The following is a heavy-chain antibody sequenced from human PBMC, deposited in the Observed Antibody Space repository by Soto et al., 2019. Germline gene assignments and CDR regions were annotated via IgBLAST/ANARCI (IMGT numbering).Heavy chain of an antibody. CDR3: ASISYYYGSGSYYTFDY. V-gene: IGHV4-34*01. J-gene: IGHJ4*02. D-gene: IGHD3-10*01. Sequence: SETLSLTCAVYGGSFSGYYWSWIRQPPGKGLEWIGEINHSGSTNYNPSLKSRVTISVDTSKNQFSLKLSSVTAADTAVYYCASISYYYGSGSYYTFDYWGQGTLVTVSS. CDR2: INHSGST. CDR1: GGSFSGYY.